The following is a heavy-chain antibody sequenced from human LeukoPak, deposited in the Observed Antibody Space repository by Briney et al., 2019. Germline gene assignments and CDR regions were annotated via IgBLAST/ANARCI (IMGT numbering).Heavy chain of an antibody. D-gene: IGHD5-12*01. Sequence: ASVKVSCKASGYSFTGYYMHRVPQAPGHGLEWMGCINPNSGGTDYAQKFQGRVTMTRDTSISTAYMELSRLTSDDTAVYYCAGLSGYDPYYFDYWGQGTLVAVSS. CDR2: INPNSGGT. V-gene: IGHV1-2*02. CDR1: GYSFTGYY. CDR3: AGLSGYDPYYFDY. J-gene: IGHJ4*02.